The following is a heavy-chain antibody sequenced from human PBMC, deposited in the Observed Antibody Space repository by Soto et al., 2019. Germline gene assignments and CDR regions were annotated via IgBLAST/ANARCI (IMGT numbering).Heavy chain of an antibody. CDR1: GSTFSSSG. V-gene: IGHV3-30*18. Sequence: QVQLVESGGGVVQPGRSLRLSCVASGSTFSSSGMHWVRQAPGKGPEWVAAISYDGSNKYYADSVKGRFTISRGNSKNTLYLEMNSLRAEDTAVYYCANDPIRYQLVSDYAFDIWGQGTVVTVSS. J-gene: IGHJ3*02. D-gene: IGHD2-2*01. CDR3: ANDPIRYQLVSDYAFDI. CDR2: ISYDGSNK.